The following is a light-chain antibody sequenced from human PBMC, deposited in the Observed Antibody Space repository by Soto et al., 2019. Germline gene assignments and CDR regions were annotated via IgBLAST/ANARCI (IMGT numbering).Light chain of an antibody. CDR2: EVS. CDR1: SSDVGGYNY. J-gene: IGLJ2*01. CDR3: SSYTGSSTLVV. Sequence: QSALTQPASVSGSPGQSITISCTGTSSDVGGYNYVSWYQQHPGKAPKLMIYEVSYRPSGVSNRFSVSKSGNTASLTISVLQAEDEADYYCSSYTGSSTLVVFGGGTKLTVL. V-gene: IGLV2-14*01.